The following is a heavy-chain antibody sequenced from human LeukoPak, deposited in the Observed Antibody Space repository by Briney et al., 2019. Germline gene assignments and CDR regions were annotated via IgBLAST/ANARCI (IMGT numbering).Heavy chain of an antibody. Sequence: GGSLRLSCAASGFTFSSYSMNWVRQAPGKGLEWVSSISSSSSDIYYADSVKGRFTISRDNAKISLYLQMNSLRAEDTAVYYCARPDGGGGGCCSWDLYYWGQGTLVTVSS. V-gene: IGHV3-21*01. D-gene: IGHD2-15*01. CDR2: ISSSSSDI. CDR3: ARPDGGGGGCCSWDLYY. CDR1: GFTFSSYS. J-gene: IGHJ4*02.